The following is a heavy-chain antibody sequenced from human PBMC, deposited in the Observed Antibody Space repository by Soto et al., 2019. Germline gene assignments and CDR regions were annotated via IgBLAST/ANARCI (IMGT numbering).Heavy chain of an antibody. J-gene: IGHJ4*02. V-gene: IGHV3-11*01. CDR2: ISGSGSTI. CDR3: ARPSAAYYLDY. CDR1: GFTFSDYY. D-gene: IGHD6-25*01. Sequence: GGALRLSCAASGFTFSDYYMSWIRQAPGKGLEWVSYISGSGSTIYYADSVKGRFTISRDNAKNSLYLQMNSLRAEDTAVYYCARPSAAYYLDYWGQGALVTVSS.